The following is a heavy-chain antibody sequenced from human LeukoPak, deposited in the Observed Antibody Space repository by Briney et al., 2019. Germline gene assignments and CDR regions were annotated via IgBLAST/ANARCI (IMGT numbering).Heavy chain of an antibody. V-gene: IGHV3-11*01. D-gene: IGHD2-15*01. CDR1: GFTFSDYY. CDR3: ARDNLPSGSVVVGDYYYGMDV. Sequence: PGGSLRLSCAASGFTFSDYYMSWIRQAPGKGLEWVSYISSSGGTIYYADSVKGRFTISRDNAKNSLYLQMNSLRAEDTAVYYCARDNLPSGSVVVGDYYYGMDVWGQGTTVTVSS. CDR2: ISSSGGTI. J-gene: IGHJ6*02.